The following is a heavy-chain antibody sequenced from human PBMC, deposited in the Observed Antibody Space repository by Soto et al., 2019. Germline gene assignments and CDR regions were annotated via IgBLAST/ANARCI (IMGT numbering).Heavy chain of an antibody. CDR3: ARVGPVVVAATGSRGAFDI. Sequence: QVQLVESGGGVVQPGRSLRLSCAASGFTFSSYGMHWVRQAPGKGLEWVAVIWYDGSNKYYADSVKGRFTISRDNSKNTLYLQMNSLRAEDTAVYCCARVGPVVVAATGSRGAFDIWGQGTMVTVSS. CDR2: IWYDGSNK. CDR1: GFTFSSYG. V-gene: IGHV3-33*01. D-gene: IGHD2-15*01. J-gene: IGHJ3*02.